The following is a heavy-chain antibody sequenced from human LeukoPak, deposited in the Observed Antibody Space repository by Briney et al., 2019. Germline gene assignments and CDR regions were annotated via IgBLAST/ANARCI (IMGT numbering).Heavy chain of an antibody. J-gene: IGHJ4*02. V-gene: IGHV4-39*07. Sequence: SETLSLTCTVSSGSVSNSHYYWAWVRQPPGKGLEWLGSIFYSGNTHYNPSLKSPVTISIDTSKNQFSLKVSSVTAADTAIYYCARVLPDYGDWYWGQGTLVTVPS. D-gene: IGHD4-17*01. CDR3: ARVLPDYGDWY. CDR2: IFYSGNT. CDR1: SGSVSNSHYY.